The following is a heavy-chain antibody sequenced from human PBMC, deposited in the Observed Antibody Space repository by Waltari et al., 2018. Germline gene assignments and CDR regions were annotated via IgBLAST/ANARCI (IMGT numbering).Heavy chain of an antibody. V-gene: IGHV4-61*02. CDR2: IYTSGST. J-gene: IGHJ3*02. D-gene: IGHD2-15*01. CDR3: ARDCSGGSCYSPAAFDI. Sequence: QVQLQESGPGLVKPSQTLSLTCTVSGGSISSGSYYWSWIRQPAGKGLEWIGRIYTSGSTNYNPSLKSRVTISVETSKNQFSLKLSSVTAADTAVYYCARDCSGGSCYSPAAFDIWGQGTMVTVSS. CDR1: GGSISSGSYY.